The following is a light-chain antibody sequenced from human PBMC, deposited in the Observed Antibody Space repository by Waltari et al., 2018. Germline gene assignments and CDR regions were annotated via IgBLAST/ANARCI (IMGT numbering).Light chain of an antibody. J-gene: IGKJ4*01. Sequence: EIVLTQAPGTLSLSPGERATLAGRASQSVSSSYLAWYQQTPGQAPRLLIYGASSRATRIPDRFSGSGSGTYFTLPLSRLEPEDFAVYYCQQYGSSPLTFGGGTKVEIK. CDR1: QSVSSSY. CDR3: QQYGSSPLT. V-gene: IGKV3-20*01. CDR2: GAS.